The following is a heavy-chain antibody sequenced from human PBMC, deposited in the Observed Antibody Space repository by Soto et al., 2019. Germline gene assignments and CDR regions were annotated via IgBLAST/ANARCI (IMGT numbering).Heavy chain of an antibody. Sequence: GGSLRLSCAASGLFFSDFYLSWIRQVPQKALGCLAYSSGTGDTKHYADSVTCRFTISGDNPQSSSYLQMNSLRPDDAAVYYCAIGGGQIYYKGLDVWGQGKTVTVAS. CDR1: GLFFSDFY. D-gene: IGHD3-10*01. V-gene: IGHV3-11*01. CDR2: SSGTGDTK. J-gene: IGHJ6*01. CDR3: AIGGGQIYYKGLDV.